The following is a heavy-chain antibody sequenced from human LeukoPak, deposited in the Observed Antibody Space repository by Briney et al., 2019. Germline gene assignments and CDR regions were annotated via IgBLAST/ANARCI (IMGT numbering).Heavy chain of an antibody. CDR3: AKDRSIGTYYTFDH. V-gene: IGHV3-23*01. CDR1: GFTFNNYV. D-gene: IGHD1-26*01. J-gene: IGHJ4*02. Sequence: GGSLRLSCEASGFTFNNYVMTWVRQAPGKGLEWVSSISASAAMTYYADSVKGRFTVSRDNSNNRLYLHMSGLTAADTAVYYCAKDRSIGTYYTFDHWGQGSLVTVSS. CDR2: ISASAAMT.